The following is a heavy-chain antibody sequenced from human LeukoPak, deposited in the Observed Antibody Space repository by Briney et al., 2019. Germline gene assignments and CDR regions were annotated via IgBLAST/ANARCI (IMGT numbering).Heavy chain of an antibody. D-gene: IGHD3-10*01. J-gene: IGHJ5*02. CDR2: INHSGST. CDR3: ARGGYYGSGNDFRFDP. CDR1: GGSFSGYY. Sequence: PSKTLSLTCAVYGGSFSGYYWSWIRQPPGKGLEWIGEINHSGSTNYNPSLKSRVTISVDTSKNQFSLKLSSVTAADTAVYYCARGGYYGSGNDFRFDPWGQGTLVTVSS. V-gene: IGHV4-34*01.